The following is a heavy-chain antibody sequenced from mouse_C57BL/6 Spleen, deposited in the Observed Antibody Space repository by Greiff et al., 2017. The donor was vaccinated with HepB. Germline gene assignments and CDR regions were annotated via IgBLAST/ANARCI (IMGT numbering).Heavy chain of an antibody. CDR1: GYAFTNYL. V-gene: IGHV1-54*01. CDR2: INPGSGGT. CDR3: ARSLPSTVVADWYFDV. J-gene: IGHJ1*03. D-gene: IGHD1-1*01. Sequence: VQLQQSGAELVRPGTSVKVSCKSSGYAFTNYLIEWVKQRPGQGLEWIGVINPGSGGTNYNEKFKGKATLTADKSSSTAYMQLSSLTSEDSAVYFCARSLPSTVVADWYFDVWGTGTTVTVSS.